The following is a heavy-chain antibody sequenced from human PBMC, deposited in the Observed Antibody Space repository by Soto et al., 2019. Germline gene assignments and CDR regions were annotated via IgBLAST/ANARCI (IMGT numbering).Heavy chain of an antibody. V-gene: IGHV5-51*01. CDR1: GYTFANYW. CDR2: IYPSDSIT. CDR3: SKFKYSTSVRYLQH. J-gene: IGHJ1*01. Sequence: PGASLKLSCESSGYTFANYWIGWVRQFPGKGLECVAIIYPSDSITMYSPSFQCQVTISSDKSISTAYLQWTSLKASDTAIYYCSKFKYSTSVRYLQHWGQGTPVTVSS. D-gene: IGHD6-6*01.